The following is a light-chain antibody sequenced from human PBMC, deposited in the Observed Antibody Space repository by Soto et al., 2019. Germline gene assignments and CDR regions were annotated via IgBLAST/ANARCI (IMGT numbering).Light chain of an antibody. J-gene: IGLJ1*01. CDR2: EGS. V-gene: IGLV2-23*01. CDR3: CSYAGSSYV. CDR1: SSDVGGYNL. Sequence: QSVLTQPASVSGSPGQSISISCTGTSSDVGGYNLVSSYQQHPGKATQLMMYEGSKRSSGVSNRFSGSKSGNTASLKMSGLQAEDESDYYCCSYAGSSYVFGTGTKVTVL.